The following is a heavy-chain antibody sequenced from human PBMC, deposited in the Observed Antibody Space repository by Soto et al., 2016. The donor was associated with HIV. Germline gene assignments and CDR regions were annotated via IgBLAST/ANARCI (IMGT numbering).Heavy chain of an antibody. V-gene: IGHV3-23*04. Sequence: EVQLVESGGDLVQPGGSLRLSCAASGFAFSSYVMNWIRQAPGKGLEWFSAISGSGGSSYYADSVKGRFTISRDNSRNTLYLQMNSLRVEDTALYFCAKXRSTMTTPYYFDYWGQGTLVTVSS. CDR3: AKXRSTMTTPYYFDY. CDR2: ISGSGGSS. D-gene: IGHD4-17*01. J-gene: IGHJ4*02. CDR1: GFAFSSYV.